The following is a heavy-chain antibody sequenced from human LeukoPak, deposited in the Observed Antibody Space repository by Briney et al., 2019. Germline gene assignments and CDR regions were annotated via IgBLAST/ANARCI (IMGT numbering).Heavy chain of an antibody. CDR3: ARSIIGTRSKFDY. V-gene: IGHV4-59*08. J-gene: IGHJ4*02. CDR1: GGSIRTHY. CDR2: ISYSGST. Sequence: SETLSLTCTVSGGSIRTHYWSWIRQPPGKGLEWIGYISYSGSTNYNPSLKSRVTISLDTSKNQFALKLSSVTAADTAVYYCARSIIGTRSKFDYWGQGTLVTVSS. D-gene: IGHD1/OR15-1a*01.